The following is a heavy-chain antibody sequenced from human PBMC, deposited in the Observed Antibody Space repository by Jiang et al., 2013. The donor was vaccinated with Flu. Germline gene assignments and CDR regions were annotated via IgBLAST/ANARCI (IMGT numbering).Heavy chain of an antibody. CDR2: IYYSGST. Sequence: GSGLVKPSETLSLTCTVSGGSISSYYWSWIRQPPGKGLEWIGYIYYSGSTNYNPSLKSRVTISVDTSKNQFSLKLSSVTAADTAVYYCARQGGSYFHAFDIWGQGTMVTVSS. CDR3: ARQGGSYFHAFDI. V-gene: IGHV4-59*01. CDR1: GGSISSYY. D-gene: IGHD1-26*01. J-gene: IGHJ3*02.